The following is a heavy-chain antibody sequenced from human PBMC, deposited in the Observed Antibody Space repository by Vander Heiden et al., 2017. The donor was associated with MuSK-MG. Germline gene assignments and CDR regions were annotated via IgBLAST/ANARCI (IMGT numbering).Heavy chain of an antibody. CDR2: IKQDGSEK. V-gene: IGHV3-7*01. D-gene: IGHD3-22*01. CDR1: GFTFSSYW. CDR3: ARVVVIPPYYYYYMDV. Sequence: EVQLVESGGGLVQPGGSLRLSCAASGFTFSSYWMSWVRQAPGKGLEWVANIKQDGSEKYYVASVKGRFTISRDNAKNSLYLQMNSLRAQDTAVYYCARVVVIPPYYYYYMDVWGEGPTVTVSS. J-gene: IGHJ6*03.